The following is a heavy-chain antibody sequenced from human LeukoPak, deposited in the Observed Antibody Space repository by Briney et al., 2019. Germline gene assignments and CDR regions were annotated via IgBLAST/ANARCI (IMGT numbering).Heavy chain of an antibody. V-gene: IGHV1-69*05. D-gene: IGHD3-10*01. CDR2: IIPIFGTA. Sequence: SVKVSCKASGGTFSSYAISWVRQAPGQGLEWMGRIIPIFGTANYAQKFQGRVTITTDESTSTAYMELSSLRSGDTAVYYCARGPSRTFWSYSMVYWGQGTLLTVSS. J-gene: IGHJ4*02. CDR1: GGTFSSYA. CDR3: ARGPSRTFWSYSMVY.